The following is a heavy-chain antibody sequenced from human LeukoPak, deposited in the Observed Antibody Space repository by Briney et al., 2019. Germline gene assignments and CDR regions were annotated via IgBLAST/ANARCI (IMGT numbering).Heavy chain of an antibody. J-gene: IGHJ4*02. Sequence: PSETLSLTCTVSGGSISSGGYYWSWIRQHPGKGLEWIGYIYYSGSTYYNPSLKSRVTISVDTSKNQFSLKLSSVTAADTAVYYCARDLQNSGGSFDWGQGTLVTVSS. CDR1: GGSISSGGYY. CDR2: IYYSGST. D-gene: IGHD2-15*01. V-gene: IGHV4-31*03. CDR3: ARDLQNSGGSFD.